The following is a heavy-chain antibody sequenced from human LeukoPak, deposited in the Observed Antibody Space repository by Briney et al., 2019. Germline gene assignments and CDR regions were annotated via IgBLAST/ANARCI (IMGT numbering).Heavy chain of an antibody. J-gene: IGHJ4*02. CDR3: ARLDSGDYFFDY. CDR1: GGSISSGSYY. Sequence: SETLSLTCTVSGGSISSGSYYWGWLRQPPGKGLEWLGTVFYSGTTYYNPSLKSRVTISVDTSKNQFSLGLSSVTAADTAVYYCARLDSGDYFFDYWGQGTLVIVSS. V-gene: IGHV4-39*01. D-gene: IGHD4-17*01. CDR2: VFYSGTT.